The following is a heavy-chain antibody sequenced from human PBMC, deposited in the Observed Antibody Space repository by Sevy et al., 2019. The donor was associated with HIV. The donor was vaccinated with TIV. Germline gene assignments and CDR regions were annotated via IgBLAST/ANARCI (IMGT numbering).Heavy chain of an antibody. D-gene: IGHD2-8*01. CDR2: FSFGCGRI. J-gene: IGHJ4*02. CDR1: GFTFAKYS. CDR3: AREGCTQPHDY. V-gene: IGHV3-23*01. Sequence: LSLTCAASGFTFAKYSMSWVRQAPGKGLEWVSTFSFGCGRINYADSVKGRVTISRDDSKNTLFLQMNSLRAEDTATYFCAREGCTQPHDYWGQGTLVTVSS.